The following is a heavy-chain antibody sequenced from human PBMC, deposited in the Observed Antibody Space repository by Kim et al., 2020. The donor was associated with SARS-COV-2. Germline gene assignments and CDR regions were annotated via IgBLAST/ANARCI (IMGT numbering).Heavy chain of an antibody. V-gene: IGHV3-11*01. D-gene: IGHD3-3*01. CDR3: AREGKSYYEFWSGYEWRSYNCHVMDV. CDR2: ISSSGSTI. CDR1: GFTFSDYD. J-gene: IGHJ6*04. Sequence: GGSLRLSCAASGFTFSDYDMSWIRQAPGKGLEWVSYISSSGSTIYYADSVKGRFTISRDNAKNSLYLQMNSLRAEDTAVYYCAREGKSYYEFWSGYEWRSYNCHVMDVWGEGTTVTVST.